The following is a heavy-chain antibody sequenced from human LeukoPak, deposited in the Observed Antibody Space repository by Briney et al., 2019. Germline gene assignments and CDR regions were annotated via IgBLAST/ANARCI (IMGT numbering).Heavy chain of an antibody. CDR3: ARVGDRSGYPNVWLDH. CDR2: ISAYNGYT. J-gene: IGHJ5*02. D-gene: IGHD3-22*01. Sequence: ASVKVSCKASGYTFTSYGISWVRQAPGQGLEWMGSISAYNGYTHYAQKLQGRVTMTTDTSTSTAYMELRSLRSDDTAVYYCARVGDRSGYPNVWLDHWGQGTLVTVSS. CDR1: GYTFTSYG. V-gene: IGHV1-18*01.